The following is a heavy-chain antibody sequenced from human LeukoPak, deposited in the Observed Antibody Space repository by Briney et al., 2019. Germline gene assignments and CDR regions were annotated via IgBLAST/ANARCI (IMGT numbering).Heavy chain of an antibody. CDR3: AKPLHYYGSGNYDY. V-gene: IGHV3-23*01. D-gene: IGHD3-10*01. CDR2: ISGSGGST. J-gene: IGHJ4*02. Sequence: GGSLRRSCAASGFTFSSYAMSWVRQAPGKGLEWVSAISGSGGSTYYADSVKGRFTISRDNSKNTLYLQMNSLRAEDTAVYYCAKPLHYYGSGNYDYWGQGTLVTVSS. CDR1: GFTFSSYA.